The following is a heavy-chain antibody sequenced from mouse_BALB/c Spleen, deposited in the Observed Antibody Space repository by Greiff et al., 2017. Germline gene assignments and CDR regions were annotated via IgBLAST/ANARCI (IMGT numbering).Heavy chain of an antibody. CDR1: GYTFTSYW. CDR3: ARDTPVVYWYFDV. V-gene: IGHV1S81*02. D-gene: IGHD1-1*01. CDR2: INPSNGRT. J-gene: IGHJ1*01. Sequence: VQLQQPGAELVKPGASVKLSCKASGYTFTSYWMHWVKQRPGQGLEWIGEINPSNGRTNYNEKFKSKATLTVDKSSSTAYMQLSSLTSEDSAVYCCARDTPVVYWYFDVWGAGTTVTVSS.